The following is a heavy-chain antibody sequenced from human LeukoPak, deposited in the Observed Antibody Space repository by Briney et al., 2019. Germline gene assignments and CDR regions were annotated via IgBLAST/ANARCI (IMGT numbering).Heavy chain of an antibody. D-gene: IGHD2-2*01. J-gene: IGHJ5*02. CDR1: ACSISSYY. CDR2: IYYSGST. CDR3: ARDVLPAAGGVP. V-gene: IGHV4-59*01. Sequence: PSETLSLTCTVSACSISSYYWSWIRQPPGKGLEWIGYIYYSGSTNYNPSLKSRVTISVDTSKNQFSLKLSSVTAADTAVYYCARDVLPAAGGVPWGQGTLVTVSS.